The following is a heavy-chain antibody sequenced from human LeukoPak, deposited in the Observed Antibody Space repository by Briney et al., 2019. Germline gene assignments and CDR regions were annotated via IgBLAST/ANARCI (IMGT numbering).Heavy chain of an antibody. CDR1: GGSINNYY. CDR3: ARDGGARDDGYFDY. CDR2: IYTSGST. J-gene: IGHJ4*02. Sequence: PSETLSLTCTVSGGSINNYYWSWIRQPPGKGLEWIGRIYTSGSTNFNPSLKSRVTMSVDTSKNQFSLKLSSVTAADTAVYYCARDGGARDDGYFDYWGQGTLVTVSS. D-gene: IGHD3-3*01. V-gene: IGHV4-4*07.